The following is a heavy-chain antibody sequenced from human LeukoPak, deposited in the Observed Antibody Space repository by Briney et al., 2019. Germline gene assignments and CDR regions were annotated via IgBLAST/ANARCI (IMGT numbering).Heavy chain of an antibody. CDR3: ARHYSASYHSSLDY. D-gene: IGHD1-26*01. Sequence: GESLKISCKGSGYIFTSYWIGWVRQMPGKGLEWMGIIYPGDPDTRYSPSFQGQVTISADKSISTAYLQWSSLKTSDTAMYYCARHYSASYHSSLDYWGQGTLVTVSS. CDR2: IYPGDPDT. J-gene: IGHJ4*02. V-gene: IGHV5-51*01. CDR1: GYIFTSYW.